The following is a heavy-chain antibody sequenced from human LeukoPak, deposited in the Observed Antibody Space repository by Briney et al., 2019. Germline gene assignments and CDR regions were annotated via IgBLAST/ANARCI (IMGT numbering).Heavy chain of an antibody. D-gene: IGHD3-16*01. Sequence: GRSLRLSCAASGFTFSGHGMHWVRQAPGKGLEWVVVISADGDTKYYADSVKGRFTISRDNSKNTVYLEMNSLREEDTAVYYCAKEGAWGNWYFDLWGRGTLVTVSS. J-gene: IGHJ2*01. CDR1: GFTFSGHG. CDR2: ISADGDTK. V-gene: IGHV3-30*18. CDR3: AKEGAWGNWYFDL.